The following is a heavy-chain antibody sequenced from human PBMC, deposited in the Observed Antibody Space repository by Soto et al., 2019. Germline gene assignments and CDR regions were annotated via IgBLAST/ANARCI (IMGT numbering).Heavy chain of an antibody. Sequence: PSETLSLTCAASGGSISSGGYSWSWIRQPPGKGLEWLGYIYHSGSTYYNPSLKSRVTISVDRSKNQFSLKLSSVTAADTAVYYCARDNGDYGIDYWGQGTLVTVSS. V-gene: IGHV4-30-2*01. CDR3: ARDNGDYGIDY. J-gene: IGHJ4*02. CDR1: GGSISSGGYS. CDR2: IYHSGST. D-gene: IGHD4-17*01.